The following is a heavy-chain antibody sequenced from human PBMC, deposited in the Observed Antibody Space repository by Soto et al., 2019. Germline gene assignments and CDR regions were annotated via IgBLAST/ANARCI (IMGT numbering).Heavy chain of an antibody. Sequence: ASVKVSCKASGYTLSSNYMHWARQAPGQGLEWMGIINPSSGNTVYAQDFQGRVTMTRDTSTSTVYMELSRLRSEDTAMYYCARGTWGQQLIYPQYNWFDPWGQGTLVTVSS. J-gene: IGHJ5*02. V-gene: IGHV1-46*01. D-gene: IGHD2-2*02. CDR1: GYTLSSNY. CDR3: ARGTWGQQLIYPQYNWFDP. CDR2: INPSSGNT.